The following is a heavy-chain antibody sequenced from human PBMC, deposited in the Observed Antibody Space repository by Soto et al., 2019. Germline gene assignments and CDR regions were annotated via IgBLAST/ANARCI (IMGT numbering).Heavy chain of an antibody. Sequence: SVKVSCKASGYTFTSYGISWVRQAPGQGLEWMGGIIPIFGTADYAQKFQGRVTITADESTSTAYMELSSLRSEDTAVYYCAGPPELTRIYYHYGMDVWGQGTTVTVSS. CDR2: IIPIFGTA. CDR3: AGPPELTRIYYHYGMDV. V-gene: IGHV1-69*13. D-gene: IGHD1-7*01. CDR1: GYTFTSYG. J-gene: IGHJ6*02.